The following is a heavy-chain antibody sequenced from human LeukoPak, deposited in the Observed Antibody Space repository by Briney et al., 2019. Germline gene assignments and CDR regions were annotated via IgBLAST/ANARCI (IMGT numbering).Heavy chain of an antibody. Sequence: GGSLRLSCAASGFTFSGSAMHWVRQASGKGLEWVGRIRSKANSYATAYAASVKGRFTISRDDSKNTAYLQMNSLRAEDTAVYYCAKGRCSNGTGCYYYYMDVWGKGTTVTISS. CDR1: GFTFSGSA. CDR3: AKGRCSNGTGCYYYYMDV. J-gene: IGHJ6*03. D-gene: IGHD2-8*01. CDR2: IRSKANSYAT. V-gene: IGHV3-73*01.